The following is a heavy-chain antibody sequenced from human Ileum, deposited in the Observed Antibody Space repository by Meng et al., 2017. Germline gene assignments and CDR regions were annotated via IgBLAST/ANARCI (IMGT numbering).Heavy chain of an antibody. CDR1: GGSISSGGYY. V-gene: IGHV4-31*03. CDR3: ARGGTAYFDY. Sequence: QVQLQESGPGLVKHSQTLSLTCTVSGGSISSGGYYWSWIRQHPGKGLEWIGYIYDSGSTYYNPSLKSRIAISGDTSKNQFSLNLSSVTAADTAVYYCARGGTAYFDYWGQGTLVTVSS. J-gene: IGHJ4*02. D-gene: IGHD1-1*01. CDR2: IYDSGST.